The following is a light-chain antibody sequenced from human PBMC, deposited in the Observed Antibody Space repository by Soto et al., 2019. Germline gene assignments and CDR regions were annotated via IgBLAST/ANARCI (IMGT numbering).Light chain of an antibody. Sequence: QSALTQPPSASGSPGQSVTISCTGTKSDFGVYDFVSWYQHHPGKAPRLIIYEVVQRPSGVPDRFSGSKSGNTASLTVSGLQAADEADYFCKSYAGSNTDVFGSGTKLTVL. CDR3: KSYAGSNTDV. CDR2: EVV. V-gene: IGLV2-8*01. J-gene: IGLJ1*01. CDR1: KSDFGVYDF.